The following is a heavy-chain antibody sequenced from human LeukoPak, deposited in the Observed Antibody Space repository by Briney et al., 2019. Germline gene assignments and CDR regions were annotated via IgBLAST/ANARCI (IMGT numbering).Heavy chain of an antibody. CDR2: ISSSSSYI. Sequence: GGSLRLSCAASGFTFSSYSMNWVRQAPGKGLEWVSSISSSSSYIYYADSVKGRFTISRDNAKNSLYLQMNSLRAEDTAVYYCARERRDGYNRFDYWGQGTLVTVSS. CDR1: GFTFSSYS. J-gene: IGHJ4*02. V-gene: IGHV3-21*01. D-gene: IGHD5-24*01. CDR3: ARERRDGYNRFDY.